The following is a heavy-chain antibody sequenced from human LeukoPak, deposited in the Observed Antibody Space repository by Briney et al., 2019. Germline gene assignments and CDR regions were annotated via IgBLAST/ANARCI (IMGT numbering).Heavy chain of an antibody. D-gene: IGHD1-26*01. Sequence: GGSLRLSCAASGFTVSDYAMTWLRQAPGKGLEWVSSISASGVMTYYADSVKGRFTVSRDNSKNSLYLQMKSLTAADTAVYYCAKDRSIGTYYTFDHWGQGTLVSVSS. CDR2: ISASGVMT. CDR1: GFTVSDYA. CDR3: AKDRSIGTYYTFDH. V-gene: IGHV3-23*01. J-gene: IGHJ4*02.